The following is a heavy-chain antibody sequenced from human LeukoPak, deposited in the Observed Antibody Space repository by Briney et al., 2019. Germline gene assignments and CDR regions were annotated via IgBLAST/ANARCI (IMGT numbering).Heavy chain of an antibody. V-gene: IGHV3-30*04. CDR1: GFTFISYA. Sequence: GGSLRLSCAASGFTFISYAMHWVRQAPGKGLEWVAVISYDGSEKYYADSVKDRFTISRDNSKNTLYLQINSLRAEDTAVYYCAKRYYDVLTGLDLFDYWGQGTLVTVSS. CDR3: AKRYYDVLTGLDLFDY. D-gene: IGHD3-9*01. J-gene: IGHJ4*02. CDR2: ISYDGSEK.